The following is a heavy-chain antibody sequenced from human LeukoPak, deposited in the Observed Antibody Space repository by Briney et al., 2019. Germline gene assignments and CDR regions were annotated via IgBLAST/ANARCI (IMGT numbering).Heavy chain of an antibody. CDR3: ARPADRDAFDI. D-gene: IGHD6-13*01. Sequence: GGSLRLSCAASGFSFITYGMNWVRQAPGKGLEWLSYIGSGSSTIYYADSVKGRFTISRDNAKNSLYLQMNSLRAEDTAVYYCARPADRDAFDIWGQGTMVTVSS. J-gene: IGHJ3*02. CDR2: IGSGSSTI. V-gene: IGHV3-48*04. CDR1: GFSFITYG.